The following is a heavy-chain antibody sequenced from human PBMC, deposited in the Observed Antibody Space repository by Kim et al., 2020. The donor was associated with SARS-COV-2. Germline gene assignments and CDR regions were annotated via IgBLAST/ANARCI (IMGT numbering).Heavy chain of an antibody. CDR3: ARDGVLGSGSHYARSRYYFDY. CDR2: INSDGSST. J-gene: IGHJ4*02. D-gene: IGHD1-26*01. V-gene: IGHV3-74*01. CDR1: GFTFSSYW. Sequence: GGSLRLSCAASGFTFSSYWMHWVRQAPGKGLVWVSRINSDGSSTSYADSVKGRFTISRDNAKNTLYLQMNSLRAEDTAVYYCARDGVLGSGSHYARSRYYFDYWGQGTLVTVSS.